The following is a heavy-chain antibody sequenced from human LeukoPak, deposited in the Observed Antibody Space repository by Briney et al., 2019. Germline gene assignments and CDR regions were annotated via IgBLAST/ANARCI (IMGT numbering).Heavy chain of an antibody. J-gene: IGHJ3*02. D-gene: IGHD2-8*01. CDR1: GFTFSDHY. CDR2: IKQDGSEK. CDR3: ARDPPSVWRRDDAFDI. Sequence: GGSLRLSCAASGFTFSDHYMDWVRQAPGKGLEWVANIKQDGSEKYYVDSVKGRFTISRDNAKNSLYLQMNSLRAEDTAVYYCARDPPSVWRRDDAFDIWGQGTMVTVSS. V-gene: IGHV3-7*03.